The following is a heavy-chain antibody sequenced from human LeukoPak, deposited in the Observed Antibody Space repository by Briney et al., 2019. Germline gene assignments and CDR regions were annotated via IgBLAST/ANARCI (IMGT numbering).Heavy chain of an antibody. Sequence: SETLSLTCTVSGGSISSYYWSWIRQPAGKGLEWIGRIYISGSGSTNYNPSLKSRVTMSVDTSKNQFSLKLSSVTAADTAVYYCAREQLWFGDRLGEYYYMDVWGKGTTVTISS. V-gene: IGHV4-4*07. CDR2: IYISGSGST. CDR3: AREQLWFGDRLGEYYYMDV. J-gene: IGHJ6*03. CDR1: GGSISSYY. D-gene: IGHD3-10*01.